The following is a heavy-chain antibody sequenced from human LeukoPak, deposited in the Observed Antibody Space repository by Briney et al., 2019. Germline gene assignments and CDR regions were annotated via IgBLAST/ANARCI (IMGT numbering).Heavy chain of an antibody. CDR2: ISSSVSTI. V-gene: IGHV3-11*01. CDR1: GFTFSDYY. J-gene: IGHJ6*02. D-gene: IGHD2-2*01. CDR3: ARDYCSSTSCLAPLYYYYGMDV. Sequence: PGGSLRLSCAASGFTFSDYYMSWIRQAPGKGLEWVSYISSSVSTIYYADSVKGRFTISRDNAKNSLYLQMNSLRAEDTAVYYCARDYCSSTSCLAPLYYYYGMDVWGQGTTVTVSS.